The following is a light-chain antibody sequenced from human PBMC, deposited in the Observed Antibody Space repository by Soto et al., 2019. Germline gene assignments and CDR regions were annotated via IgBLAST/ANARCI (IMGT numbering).Light chain of an antibody. Sequence: EIVLTQSPGTLSLSPGERATLSCRASQSVGDTYLAWYQQKPGQAPRLLIYDASSRATGIPDRFSGSGSGTDFTLTISRLEPEDSAVYYCQQYGSSPPITFGQGTRLEIK. CDR2: DAS. CDR1: QSVGDTY. CDR3: QQYGSSPPIT. V-gene: IGKV3-20*01. J-gene: IGKJ5*01.